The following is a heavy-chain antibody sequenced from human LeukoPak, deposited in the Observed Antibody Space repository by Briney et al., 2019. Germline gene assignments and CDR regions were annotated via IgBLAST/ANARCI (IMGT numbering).Heavy chain of an antibody. CDR3: ARSRTQNDVFDI. J-gene: IGHJ3*02. CDR2: IYHSGTT. CDR1: GGSISSGGYY. V-gene: IGHV4-30-2*01. Sequence: SQTLSLTCTVSGGSISSGGYYWSWIRQPPGKGLEWIGYIYHSGTTYYNPSLKSRVTISVDRSKNQFSLRLNSVTAADTAVYYCARSRTQNDVFDIWGQGTMVTVSS.